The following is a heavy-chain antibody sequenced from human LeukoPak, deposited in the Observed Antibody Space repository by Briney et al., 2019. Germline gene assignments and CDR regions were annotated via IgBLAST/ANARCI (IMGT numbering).Heavy chain of an antibody. Sequence: WETLSLTCTVSGDSISGFYWSWIRQPPGKGLEWIAYIYYSGSTNYNPSLKSRVTILIETSQNQFSLNLRSVTAADTAVYYCARGGARGSSAFDIWGQGTMVTVSS. J-gene: IGHJ3*02. V-gene: IGHV4-59*01. D-gene: IGHD3-10*01. CDR1: GDSISGFY. CDR2: IYYSGST. CDR3: ARGGARGSSAFDI.